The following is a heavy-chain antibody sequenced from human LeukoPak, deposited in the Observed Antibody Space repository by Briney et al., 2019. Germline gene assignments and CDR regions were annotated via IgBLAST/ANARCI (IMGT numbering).Heavy chain of an antibody. V-gene: IGHV7-4-1*02. CDR1: GYTFTSYG. Sequence: GASVKVSCKSSGYTFTSYGISLERQAPGQGLEWMGWINTDTGNPTYAQGFTGRFVFSLDTSVSTAYLQISSLKAEDTAVYYCARASCTGGTCPTFIDFWGQGTLVTVSS. D-gene: IGHD2-15*01. J-gene: IGHJ4*02. CDR3: ARASCTGGTCPTFIDF. CDR2: INTDTGNP.